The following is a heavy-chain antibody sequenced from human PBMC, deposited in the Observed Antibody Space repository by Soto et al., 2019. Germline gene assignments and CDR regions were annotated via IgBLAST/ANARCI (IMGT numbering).Heavy chain of an antibody. CDR3: AKALVGEVGATDY. Sequence: GGSLRLSYAASGFTFRAYLMSWVRQAPGKGLEWVSAITRTDSTYYADSVKGRFTISRDNSRNTLYLQMNSLGAEDAALYYCAKALVGEVGATDYWGQGTLVTVSS. D-gene: IGHD1-26*01. CDR1: GFTFRAYL. V-gene: IGHV3-23*01. CDR2: ITRTDST. J-gene: IGHJ4*02.